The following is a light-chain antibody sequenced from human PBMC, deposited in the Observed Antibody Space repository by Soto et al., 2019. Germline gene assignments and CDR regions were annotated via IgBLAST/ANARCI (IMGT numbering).Light chain of an antibody. Sequence: EMVLTQSPGTLSLSPGESATLSCRASQTISSTYLAWYQQKPGQAPRLLIYDASSRPTDIPARFSGSGSGTDFTLTISSLEPGDFALYYCQQRSNWPITFGQGTRLE. CDR3: QQRSNWPIT. J-gene: IGKJ5*01. V-gene: IGKV3D-20*02. CDR1: QTISSTY. CDR2: DAS.